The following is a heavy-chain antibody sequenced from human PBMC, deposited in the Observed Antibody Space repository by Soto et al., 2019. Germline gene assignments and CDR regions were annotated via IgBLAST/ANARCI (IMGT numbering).Heavy chain of an antibody. J-gene: IGHJ6*02. Sequence: ASVKASCKDSGYNFTDYYIHWVRQAPGQRLESMGWINPNSGGTNYAQKFQGWVAMTRDTSISTAYMELSRLRSDDTAVYYCARDGVTIFGVVRDDDYGMDVWGQGTTVGVS. CDR2: INPNSGGT. CDR1: GYNFTDYY. V-gene: IGHV1-2*04. CDR3: ARDGVTIFGVVRDDDYGMDV. D-gene: IGHD3-3*01.